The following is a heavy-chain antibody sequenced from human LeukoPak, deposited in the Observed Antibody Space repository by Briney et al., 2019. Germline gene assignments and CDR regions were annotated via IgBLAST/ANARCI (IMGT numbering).Heavy chain of an antibody. V-gene: IGHV3-21*01. CDR3: ARELSEAAPL. CDR1: GFTFSRYT. D-gene: IGHD3-16*02. J-gene: IGHJ4*02. CDR2: VSSGGYV. Sequence: PGGSLRLSCKASGFTFSRYTMNWVRQAPGKGLEWVSSVSSGGYVYYAESLKGRFTVSRDNAGNSLSLQMNSLRAEDTAIYYCARELSEAAPLWGQGTLVTVSS.